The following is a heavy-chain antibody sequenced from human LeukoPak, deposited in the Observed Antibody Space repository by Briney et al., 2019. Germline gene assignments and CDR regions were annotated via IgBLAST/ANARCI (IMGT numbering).Heavy chain of an antibody. J-gene: IGHJ5*02. D-gene: IGHD6-13*01. CDR3: ARGGIAAAGIPT. CDR1: GFSVSSNY. CDR2: IYSGGGT. Sequence: GGSLRLSCAASGFSVSSNYMSWVRQAPGKGLEWVSVIYSGGGTKNADSVKGRFTVSRDNSKNTLYLQMNSLRAEDTAVYYCARGGIAAAGIPTWGQGTLVTVSS. V-gene: IGHV3-53*01.